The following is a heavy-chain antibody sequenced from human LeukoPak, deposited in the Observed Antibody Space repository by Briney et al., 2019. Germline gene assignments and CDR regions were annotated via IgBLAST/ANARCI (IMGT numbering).Heavy chain of an antibody. CDR3: ARIKGTSLDY. Sequence: ASVKVSCKASGYTFTDYYMHWVRQAPGQGLEWMGGVNPNSGGTNYAQKFQGRVTMTRDTSINTAYMELSRLRSDDTAVYYCARIKGTSLDYWGQGTLVTVSS. J-gene: IGHJ4*02. V-gene: IGHV1-2*02. CDR1: GYTFTDYY. D-gene: IGHD2-2*01. CDR2: VNPNSGGT.